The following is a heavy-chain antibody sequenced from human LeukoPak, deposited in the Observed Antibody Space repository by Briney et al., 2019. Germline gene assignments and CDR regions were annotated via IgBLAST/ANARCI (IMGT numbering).Heavy chain of an antibody. CDR3: ATWRFGDCY. Sequence: GGSLRLSCAASGFTFSSYGMHWVRQAPGKGLEWVAVISYDGSNKYYADSVKGRFTISRDNTRNSLYLQMNSLRADDTAVYYCATWRFGDCYWGQGTLVTVSS. D-gene: IGHD3-10*01. V-gene: IGHV3-30*03. CDR1: GFTFSSYG. CDR2: ISYDGSNK. J-gene: IGHJ4*02.